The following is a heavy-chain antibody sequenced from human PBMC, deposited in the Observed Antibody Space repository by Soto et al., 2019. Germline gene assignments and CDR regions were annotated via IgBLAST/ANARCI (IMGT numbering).Heavy chain of an antibody. D-gene: IGHD1-26*01. V-gene: IGHV1-2*02. CDR1: GYTFTGYY. CDR2: INPNSGGT. Sequence: ASPNLSCKSSGYTFTGYYIHWGRQAPGQGLEWMGWINPNSGGTNYAQKFQGRVTMTRDTSISTAYMELSRLRSDDTAVYYCVSRRSGSYCEYCFDYWGQGTLVTVFS. CDR3: VSRRSGSYCEYCFDY. J-gene: IGHJ4*02.